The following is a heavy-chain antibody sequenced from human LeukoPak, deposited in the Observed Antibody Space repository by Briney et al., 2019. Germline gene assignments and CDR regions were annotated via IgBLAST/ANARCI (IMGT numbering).Heavy chain of an antibody. D-gene: IGHD2-15*01. CDR2: IYYSGST. Sequence: SETLSLTCSVSGGSISSYYWSWIRQPPGKGLEWIGYIYYSGSTNYNPSLKSRVTISVDTSKNQFSLKLSSVTAADTAVYYCARGSNYVVYWGQGTLVTVSS. V-gene: IGHV4-59*01. J-gene: IGHJ4*02. CDR3: ARGSNYVVY. CDR1: GGSISSYY.